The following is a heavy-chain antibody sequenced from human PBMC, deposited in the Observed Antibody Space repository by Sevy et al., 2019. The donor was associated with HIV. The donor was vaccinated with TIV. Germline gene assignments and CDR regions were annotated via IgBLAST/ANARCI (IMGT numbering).Heavy chain of an antibody. J-gene: IGHJ6*02. V-gene: IGHV3-7*01. CDR3: AREEQQLVRGYHYGMDV. Sequence: GGSLRLSCAASGFTFSSYWMSWVRQAPGKGLEWVANIKQDGSEKNYVDSVKGRFTISRDNAKNSLYLQMNSLRAEDTAVYYCAREEQQLVRGYHYGMDVWGQGTTVTVSS. D-gene: IGHD6-13*01. CDR1: GFTFSSYW. CDR2: IKQDGSEK.